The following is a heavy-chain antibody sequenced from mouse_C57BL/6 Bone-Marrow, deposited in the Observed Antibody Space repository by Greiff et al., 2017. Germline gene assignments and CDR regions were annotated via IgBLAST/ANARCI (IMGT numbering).Heavy chain of an antibody. Sequence: EVQLQQSGPELVKPGASVKMSCKASGYTFTDYNMHWVEQSHGKSLEWIGYINPNNGGTSYNPKFKGKATLTVNKSSSTAYMELRSLTSEDSAVYYCARLLRPWYCDVWGTGTSVTVSS. D-gene: IGHD2-12*01. CDR3: ARLLRPWYCDV. CDR2: INPNNGGT. J-gene: IGHJ1*03. V-gene: IGHV1-22*01. CDR1: GYTFTDYN.